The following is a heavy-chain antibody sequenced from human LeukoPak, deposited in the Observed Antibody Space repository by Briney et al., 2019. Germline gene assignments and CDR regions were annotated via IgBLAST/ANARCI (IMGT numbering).Heavy chain of an antibody. CDR2: ISSSSSTI. V-gene: IGHV3-48*04. D-gene: IGHD2-15*01. CDR1: GFTFSSYG. Sequence: GGSLRLSCAASGFTFSSYGMNWVRQAPGKGLEWVSYISSSSSTIYYADSVKGRFTISRDNSKSTVSLQMNSLRVEDMAVCYCAKGGHYSFFDYWGQGTLVTVSS. J-gene: IGHJ4*02. CDR3: AKGGHYSFFDY.